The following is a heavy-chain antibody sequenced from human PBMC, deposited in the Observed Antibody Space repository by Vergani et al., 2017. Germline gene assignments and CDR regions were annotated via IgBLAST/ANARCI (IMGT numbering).Heavy chain of an antibody. CDR1: GFTFSNAW. D-gene: IGHD2-15*01. CDR3: TTGPMGYCSGGSCRSTSDAFDI. V-gene: IGHV3-15*01. J-gene: IGHJ3*02. Sequence: EVQLLESGGGLVKPGGSLRLSCAASGFTFSNAWMSWVRQAPGKGLEWVGRIKSKTDGGTTDYAAPVKGRFTISRDDSKNTLYLQMNSLKTEDTAVYYCTTGPMGYCSGGSCRSTSDAFDIWGQGTMVTVSS. CDR2: IKSKTDGGTT.